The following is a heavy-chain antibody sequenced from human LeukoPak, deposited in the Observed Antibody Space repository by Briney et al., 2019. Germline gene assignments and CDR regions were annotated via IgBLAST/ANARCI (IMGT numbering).Heavy chain of an antibody. CDR3: AKRDSAY. V-gene: IGHV3-23*01. CDR1: GFTFSNFA. Sequence: GGSLILSCAASGFTFSNFAMSWVRQAPGKGLKWVSSISDSGNSTYYADSVKGRFTISRDNSKNTLYLQMNSLTAEDTAVYYCAKRDSAYWGQGTLVTVSS. D-gene: IGHD5-18*01. CDR2: ISDSGNST. J-gene: IGHJ4*02.